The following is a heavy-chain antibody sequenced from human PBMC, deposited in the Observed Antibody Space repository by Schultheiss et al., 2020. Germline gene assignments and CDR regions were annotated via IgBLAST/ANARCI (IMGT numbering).Heavy chain of an antibody. CDR2: IWYDGSNK. V-gene: IGHV3-33*08. J-gene: IGHJ5*02. CDR3: ATGITTVWFDP. Sequence: WGSLRLSCAASGFTFSSYGMHWVRQAPGKGLEWVAVIWYDGSNKYYADSVKGRFTISRDNSKNTLYLQMNSLRAEDTAVYYCATGITTVWFDPWGQGTLVTVSS. CDR1: GFTFSSYG. D-gene: IGHD4-17*01.